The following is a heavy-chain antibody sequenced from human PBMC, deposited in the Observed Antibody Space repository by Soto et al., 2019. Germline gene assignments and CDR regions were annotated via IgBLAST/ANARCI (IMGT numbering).Heavy chain of an antibody. J-gene: IGHJ4*02. CDR3: ATGYRLY. CDR1: GLTFSTYW. D-gene: IGHD6-13*01. V-gene: IGHV3-7*01. Sequence: GGSLRLSCAASGLTFSTYWMTWVRQAPGKGLQWVANIKQDGSEKNYVDSVKGRFTISRDNAKNSVYLQMNSLGAKDTAVYYCATGYRLYWGQGTLVTVSS. CDR2: IKQDGSEK.